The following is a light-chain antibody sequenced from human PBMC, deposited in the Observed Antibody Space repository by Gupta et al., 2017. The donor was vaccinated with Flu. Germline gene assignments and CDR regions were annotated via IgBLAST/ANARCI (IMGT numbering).Light chain of an antibody. V-gene: IGKV3-11*01. J-gene: IGKJ4*01. Sequence: ASLSLSPGERATLSCRASQSVSSYLAWYQQKPGQAPRLLIYDASVRATGTPARFSGSGSGTAFTLTISSLEPEDFAVYYCQQRSNWPPLTFGGGTKVEIK. CDR3: QQRSNWPPLT. CDR2: DAS. CDR1: QSVSSY.